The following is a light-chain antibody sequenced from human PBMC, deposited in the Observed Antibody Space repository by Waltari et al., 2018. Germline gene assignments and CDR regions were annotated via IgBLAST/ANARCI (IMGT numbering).Light chain of an antibody. Sequence: QPVLTHSSSASASLGSSVKLSCTLSSGHSDYIIAWRQQQPGKGPRYLMRLEGSGSYNKGGGVPDRFSGSSSGADRYLTISNLQSEDEADYYCETWDRYTWVFGGGTKLTVL. V-gene: IGLV4-60*03. J-gene: IGLJ3*02. CDR3: ETWDRYTWV. CDR2: LEGSGSY. CDR1: SGHSDYI.